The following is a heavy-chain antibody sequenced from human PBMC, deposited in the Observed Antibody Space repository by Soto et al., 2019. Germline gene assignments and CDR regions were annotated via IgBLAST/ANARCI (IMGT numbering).Heavy chain of an antibody. CDR2: IIPIFGTA. J-gene: IGHJ4*02. D-gene: IGHD3-3*01. Sequence: VKVSCKASGGTFSSYAISWVRQAPGQGLEWMGGIIPIFGTANYAQKFQGRVTITADESTSTAYMELSSLRSEDTAVYYCAREKVIFGVAFDYWGQGTLVTVSS. CDR1: GGTFSSYA. V-gene: IGHV1-69*13. CDR3: AREKVIFGVAFDY.